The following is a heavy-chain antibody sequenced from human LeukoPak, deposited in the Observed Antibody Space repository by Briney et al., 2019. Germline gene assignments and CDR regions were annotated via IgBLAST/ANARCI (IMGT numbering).Heavy chain of an antibody. CDR2: IYYSGGT. V-gene: IGHV4-39*07. CDR3: ARAGMGYDSSDFSPWAPVTF. CDR1: GVSVSGSNTHY. D-gene: IGHD3-22*01. J-gene: IGHJ4*02. Sequence: SETLSLTCTVSGVSVSGSNTHYWAWIRQSPGKGLEWIGSIYYSGGTFYNPSLKSRVTISVDTSKNQLSLRLSSVTAADTAVYYCARAGMGYDSSDFSPWAPVTFWGQGTLVTVSS.